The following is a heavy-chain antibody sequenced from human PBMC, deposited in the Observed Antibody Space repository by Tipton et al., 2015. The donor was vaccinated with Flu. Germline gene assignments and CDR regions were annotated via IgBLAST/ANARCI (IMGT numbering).Heavy chain of an antibody. Sequence: TLSLTCSVSGDSVASPYFWGWIRQPPRKGLEWIWNIGQSGNTHYSPSPRSRVTMSVDRSKNKFSLTLGSVTAAYTAVYYCARRDYSNYVSDPKNWFDSWGQGTLATVSS. D-gene: IGHD4-11*01. CDR1: GDSVASPYF. J-gene: IGHJ5*01. CDR2: IGQSGNT. CDR3: ARRDYSNYVSDPKNWFDS. V-gene: IGHV4-38-2*01.